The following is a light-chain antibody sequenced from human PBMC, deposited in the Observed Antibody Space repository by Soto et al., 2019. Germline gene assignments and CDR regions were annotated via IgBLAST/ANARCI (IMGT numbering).Light chain of an antibody. Sequence: QSVLTQPPSASGTPGQRVTISCSGSSSNIGSNYVYWYQQLPGTAPKLLIYRNNQRPSGVPDRFSGSKPGTSASLAISGLRSEDEADYYCAAWDDSLSAHYVFGTGTKVTV. V-gene: IGLV1-47*01. CDR1: SSNIGSNY. CDR2: RNN. J-gene: IGLJ1*01. CDR3: AAWDDSLSAHYV.